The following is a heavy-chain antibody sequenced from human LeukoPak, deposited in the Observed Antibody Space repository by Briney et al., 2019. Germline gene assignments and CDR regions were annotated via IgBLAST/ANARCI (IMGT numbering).Heavy chain of an antibody. V-gene: IGHV3-30*04. D-gene: IGHD3-16*01. J-gene: IGHJ3*02. CDR1: GFTFSSYA. Sequence: GGSLRLSCAASGFTFSSYAMHWVRQAPGKGLEWVAVISYDGSNKYYADSVKGRFTISRDSARNSVYLQMNSLRVEDTAVYFCVRDGPTDVGGPRAYDIWGQGTLVTVSS. CDR3: VRDGPTDVGGPRAYDI. CDR2: ISYDGSNK.